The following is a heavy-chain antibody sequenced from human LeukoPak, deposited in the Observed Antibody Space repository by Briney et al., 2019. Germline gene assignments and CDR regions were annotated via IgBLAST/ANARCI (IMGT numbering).Heavy chain of an antibody. V-gene: IGHV1-69*13. D-gene: IGHD3-9*01. CDR2: IIPIFGTA. J-gene: IGHJ4*02. CDR3: ARGLRYFDWLSGY. CDR1: GGTFSSYA. Sequence: ASVKVSCKASGGTFSSYAISWVRQAPGQGLEWMGGIIPIFGTANYAQKFQGRVTITADESTSTAYMELSSLRSEDTAVYYCARGLRYFDWLSGYWGQGTLVTVSS.